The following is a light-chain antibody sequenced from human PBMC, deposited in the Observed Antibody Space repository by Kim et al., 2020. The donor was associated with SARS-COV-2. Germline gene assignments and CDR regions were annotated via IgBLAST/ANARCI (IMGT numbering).Light chain of an antibody. V-gene: IGLV3-21*03. Sequence: SSELTQPPSVSVAPGKTAKITCGGNNIGSESVHWYQQKPGQAPVLVVYDDSDRPSGIPERFSGSNSGNTATLTISRVEAGDEADYYCQVWDTSSDHPGVFGGGTQLTVL. CDR1: NIGSES. J-gene: IGLJ3*02. CDR2: DDS. CDR3: QVWDTSSDHPGV.